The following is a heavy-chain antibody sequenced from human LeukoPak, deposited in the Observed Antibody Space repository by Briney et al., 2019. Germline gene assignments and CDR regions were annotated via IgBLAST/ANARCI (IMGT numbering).Heavy chain of an antibody. V-gene: IGHV1-69-2*01. CDR1: GYTFTDYY. CDR2: VDPEDGET. J-gene: IGHJ5*02. D-gene: IGHD3-3*01. Sequence: GASVKVSCKASGYTFTDYYMHWVQQAPGKGLEWMGRVDPEDGETIYAEKFQGRVTITADTPTDTAYMELSGLRSEDTAVYYCAIDYDFWSGYYIGWFDPWGQGTLVTVSS. CDR3: AIDYDFWSGYYIGWFDP.